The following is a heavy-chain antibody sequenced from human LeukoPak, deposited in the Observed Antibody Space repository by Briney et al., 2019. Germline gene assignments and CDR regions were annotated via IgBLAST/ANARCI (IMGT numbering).Heavy chain of an antibody. CDR3: AREGGTIEIGEFDY. V-gene: IGHV3-30*02. D-gene: IGHD3-16*02. Sequence: GGSLRLSCAASGLTFTFNNSGIHRVAPGQGLGRDWVAFIQYDGSEKYYADSVKGRCTTSRDNSKNTVYLQMNSLTGEDTAIYYCAREGGTIEIGEFDYWGQGTLVTVSS. CDR1: GLTFTFNNSG. J-gene: IGHJ4*02. CDR2: IQYDGSEK.